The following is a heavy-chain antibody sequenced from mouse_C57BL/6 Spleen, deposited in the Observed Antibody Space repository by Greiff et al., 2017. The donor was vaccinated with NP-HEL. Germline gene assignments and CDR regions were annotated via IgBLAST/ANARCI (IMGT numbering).Heavy chain of an antibody. CDR1: GYTFTSYW. J-gene: IGHJ2*01. Sequence: QVQLKQPGAELVKPGASVKLSCKASGYTFTSYWMHWVKQRPGQGLEWIGMIHPNSGSTNYNEKFKSKATLTVDKSSSTAYMQLSSLTSEDSAVYYCARSEGSSGFYFDYWGQGTTLTVSS. CDR3: ARSEGSSGFYFDY. D-gene: IGHD3-2*02. CDR2: IHPNSGST. V-gene: IGHV1-64*01.